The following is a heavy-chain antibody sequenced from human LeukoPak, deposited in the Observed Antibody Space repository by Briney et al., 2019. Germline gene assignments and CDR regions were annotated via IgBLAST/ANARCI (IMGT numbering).Heavy chain of an antibody. J-gene: IGHJ3*02. CDR3: ARGANWNLGAFDI. V-gene: IGHV4-4*07. Sequence: SETLSLTCTVSGGSLSSYYGRWIRQPAGKGLVWIGHIYNSGSTNYNPSLKGRVTMSVATSKNQFSLKLSFVTAADTAVYYCARGANWNLGAFDIWGQGTMVTVSS. CDR1: GGSLSSYY. CDR2: IYNSGST. D-gene: IGHD1-7*01.